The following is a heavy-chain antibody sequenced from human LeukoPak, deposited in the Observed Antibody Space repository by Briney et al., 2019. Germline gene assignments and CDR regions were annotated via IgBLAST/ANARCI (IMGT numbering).Heavy chain of an antibody. CDR2: IHHSGSI. V-gene: IGHV4-4*02. Sequence: PSGTLSLTCAVSGVSISSNPWWTWVRQPPGKGLEWIAEIHHSGSINYNPSLKSRVTISVDKAKNQFSLNLNSVTAADTAVYYCARGGDRSFDYWGQGTLVTVSS. D-gene: IGHD3-10*01. CDR3: ARGGDRSFDY. J-gene: IGHJ4*02. CDR1: GVSISSNPW.